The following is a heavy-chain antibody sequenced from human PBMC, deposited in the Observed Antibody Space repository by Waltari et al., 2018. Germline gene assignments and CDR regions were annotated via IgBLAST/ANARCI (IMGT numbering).Heavy chain of an antibody. V-gene: IGHV1-69*08. Sequence: QVQLVQSGAEVKKPGSSVKVSCKASGGTFSSYAISWVRQAPGQGLEWMGRIIPVAGTTNHAQKFQGRVTSTSDKYTSTAYMELSSLRSEDTAVYYCARAYGQQLKLFDYWGQGTLVTVSS. D-gene: IGHD6-13*01. CDR3: ARAYGQQLKLFDY. CDR1: GGTFSSYA. CDR2: IIPVAGTT. J-gene: IGHJ4*02.